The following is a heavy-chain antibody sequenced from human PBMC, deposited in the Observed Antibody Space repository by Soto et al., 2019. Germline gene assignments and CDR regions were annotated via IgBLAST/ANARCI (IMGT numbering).Heavy chain of an antibody. D-gene: IGHD3-22*01. Sequence: GGSLRLSCAASGFTFSSYSMNWVRQAPGKGLEWVSYISSSSTIYYADSVKGRFTISRDNAKNSLYLQMNSLRDEDTAVYYCARDKYYYDLYYYYGMDVWGQGITVTVSS. CDR1: GFTFSSYS. V-gene: IGHV3-48*02. CDR2: ISSSSTI. J-gene: IGHJ6*02. CDR3: ARDKYYYDLYYYYGMDV.